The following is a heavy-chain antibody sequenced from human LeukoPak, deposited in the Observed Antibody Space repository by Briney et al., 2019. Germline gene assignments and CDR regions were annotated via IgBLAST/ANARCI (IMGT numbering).Heavy chain of an antibody. CDR1: GFTFSNYG. Sequence: GGSLRLSCAASGFTFSNYGMNWVRQAPGKGLEWVSSISGSGSTIYYADSVKGRFTISRDNAKNSLYLQMNSLRAEDTAVYYCARRRDSGSLQHFDYWGQGTLVTVSS. CDR3: ARRRDSGSLQHFDY. CDR2: ISGSGSTI. J-gene: IGHJ4*02. V-gene: IGHV3-48*04. D-gene: IGHD1-26*01.